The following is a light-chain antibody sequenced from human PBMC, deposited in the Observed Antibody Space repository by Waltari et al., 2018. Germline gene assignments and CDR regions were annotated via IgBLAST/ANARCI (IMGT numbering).Light chain of an antibody. V-gene: IGLV3-19*01. J-gene: IGLJ2*01. CDR3: HSRDASGVAGS. CDR2: DKN. Sequence: SSELTQDPAVSVAMGQTVRITCQGDSLRSYYASWYQQRPGQAPILVMYDKNNRPSGVPDRFSGSSSHNTASLTITGAPAEDEASYYCHSRDASGVAGSFGGGTKLTVL. CDR1: SLRSYY.